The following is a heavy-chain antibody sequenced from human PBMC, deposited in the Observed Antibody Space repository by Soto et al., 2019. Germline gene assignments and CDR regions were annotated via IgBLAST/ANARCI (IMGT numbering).Heavy chain of an antibody. D-gene: IGHD2-21*01. CDR3: ARAPLIVAVSSDYGMDV. CDR2: INVYNGNT. J-gene: IGHJ6*02. Sequence: PSVKVSCKASGYTFPNSGINWERQAPGQGLEWMGWINVYNGNTNYAQSLQGRVTMTTDTSTNTAYMELRSLRSDDTAVYYCARAPLIVAVSSDYGMDVWGQGTTVTVSS. CDR1: GYTFPNSG. V-gene: IGHV1-18*01.